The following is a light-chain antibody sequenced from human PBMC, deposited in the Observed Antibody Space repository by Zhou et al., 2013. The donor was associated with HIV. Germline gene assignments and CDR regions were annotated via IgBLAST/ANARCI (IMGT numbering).Light chain of an antibody. CDR1: QSVSTY. CDR2: DAS. CDR3: QQRYSRTT. Sequence: EIVLTQSPATLSLSPGERATLSCRASQSVSTYLAWYQQRPGEAPRLLIYDASDRATGIPARFSGSGSGTDFTLTISSLELEDFAVYYCQQRYSRTTFGQGTRLEIK. J-gene: IGKJ5*01. V-gene: IGKV3-11*01.